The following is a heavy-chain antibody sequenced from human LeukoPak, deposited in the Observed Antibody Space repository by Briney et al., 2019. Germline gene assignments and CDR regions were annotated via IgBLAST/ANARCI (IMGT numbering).Heavy chain of an antibody. CDR3: AKSKVWFGETSTPYYYYYMDV. D-gene: IGHD3-10*01. CDR2: ISGSGGST. J-gene: IGHJ6*03. Sequence: GGSLRLSCLASGFKFSSFGMSWVRQAPGKGLEWVSAISGSGGSTYYADSVKGRFTISRDNSKNTLYLQMNSLRAEDTAVYYCAKSKVWFGETSTPYYYYYMDVWGKGTTVTISS. V-gene: IGHV3-23*01. CDR1: GFKFSSFG.